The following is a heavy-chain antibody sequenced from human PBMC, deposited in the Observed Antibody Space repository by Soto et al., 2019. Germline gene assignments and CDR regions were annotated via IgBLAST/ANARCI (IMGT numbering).Heavy chain of an antibody. J-gene: IGHJ4*02. CDR1: GGSFSGYY. CDR3: AREGTLSIFGVVIGPYYFDY. V-gene: IGHV4-34*01. Sequence: SETLSLTCAVYGGSFSGYYWSWIRQPPGKGLEWIGEINHSGSTNYNPSLKSRVTISVDTSKNQFSLKLSSVTAADTAVYYCAREGTLSIFGVVIGPYYFDYWGQGTLVTVSS. CDR2: INHSGST. D-gene: IGHD3-3*01.